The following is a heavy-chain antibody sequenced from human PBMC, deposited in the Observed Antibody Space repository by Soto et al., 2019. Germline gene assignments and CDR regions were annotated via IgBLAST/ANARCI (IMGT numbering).Heavy chain of an antibody. V-gene: IGHV3-30*18. CDR2: ISYDGDKK. J-gene: IGHJ6*02. Sequence: QVQLVESGGGEVQPGRSLRLSCSASGFAFSSYGMHWVRQAPGKALEWVAVISYDGDKKYYADFVKGRFTISRDNSRLFLQMDSLRTEDTAMYYCAKDGPPRGGKWYYYAMDVWGHGTTVTVSS. D-gene: IGHD2-8*01. CDR3: AKDGPPRGGKWYYYAMDV. CDR1: GFAFSSYG.